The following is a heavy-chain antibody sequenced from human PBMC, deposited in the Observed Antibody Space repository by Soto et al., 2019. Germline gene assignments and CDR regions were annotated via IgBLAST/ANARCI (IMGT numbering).Heavy chain of an antibody. Sequence: QVQLQQWGAGLLKPSETLSLTCAVYGGSCSGYYWSWIRQPPGKGLEWIGEINHSGSTNYNPSLKSRVTISVETGKNQLSLNRSSGTAAATAVYYCAREGYCSGCSCYSRTLDYWGQGTLVTVSS. CDR1: GGSCSGYY. CDR2: INHSGST. CDR3: AREGYCSGCSCYSRTLDY. V-gene: IGHV4-34*01. D-gene: IGHD2-15*01. J-gene: IGHJ4*02.